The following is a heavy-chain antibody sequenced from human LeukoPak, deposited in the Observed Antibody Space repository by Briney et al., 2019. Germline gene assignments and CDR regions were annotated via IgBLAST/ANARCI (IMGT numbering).Heavy chain of an antibody. CDR2: IKTSDVGTT. J-gene: IGHJ3*02. CDR1: GFTFSHAW. Sequence: GGPLRLSCVASGFTFSHAWMNWVRQAPGKGLEWVGRIKTSDVGTTDYAAPVKGRFIISRDDAKNTLYLQMNSLKTEDTALYYCTTNDAFDIWGQGTMVTVSS. V-gene: IGHV3-15*01. CDR3: TTNDAFDI.